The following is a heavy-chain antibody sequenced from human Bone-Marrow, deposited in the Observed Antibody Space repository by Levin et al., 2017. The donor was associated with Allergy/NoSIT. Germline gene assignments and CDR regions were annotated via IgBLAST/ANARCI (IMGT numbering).Heavy chain of an antibody. V-gene: IGHV1-2*02. Sequence: ASVKVSCKASGYTFTDHYIHWVRQAPGQGLEWMGSINPRTGGANYAQKFQGRVTMTRDTSTTPAYMEVSRLRSDDTAVYYCARDAPPDCSGCSCYPSGFDFWGQGTLVTVSS. CDR1: GYTFTDHY. CDR2: INPRTGGA. D-gene: IGHD2-15*01. J-gene: IGHJ4*02. CDR3: ARDAPPDCSGCSCYPSGFDF.